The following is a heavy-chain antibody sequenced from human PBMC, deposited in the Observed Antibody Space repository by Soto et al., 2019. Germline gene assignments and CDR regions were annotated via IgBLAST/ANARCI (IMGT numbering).Heavy chain of an antibody. CDR2: INHSGST. V-gene: IGHV4-34*01. D-gene: IGHD6-13*01. Sequence: SYTLSLTFAVYGGSLSGYFWSWILQSPVKRLEWIGEINHSGSTAYNPSLKSRVTRSLDTSKNQFSLRLNSMTAEDTAVYHCARVAPEYSSTPRRFDFWGQGTLVTVSS. CDR3: ARVAPEYSSTPRRFDF. CDR1: GGSLSGYF. J-gene: IGHJ4*02.